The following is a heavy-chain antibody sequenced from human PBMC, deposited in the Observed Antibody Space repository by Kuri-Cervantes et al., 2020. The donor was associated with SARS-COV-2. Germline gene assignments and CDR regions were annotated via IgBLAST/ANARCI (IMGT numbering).Heavy chain of an antibody. J-gene: IGHJ6*03. V-gene: IGHV4-59*01. Sequence: SETLSLTCTVSGGSISSYYWSWIRQPPGKGLEWIGYIYYSGSTNYNPSLKSRVTISVDTSKNQFSLKLSSVTAADTAVYYCARAGYSSSWDYYYYYYYMDVWGKGTTVTVSS. CDR3: ARAGYSSSWDYYYYYYYMDV. D-gene: IGHD6-13*01. CDR2: IYYSGST. CDR1: GGSISSYY.